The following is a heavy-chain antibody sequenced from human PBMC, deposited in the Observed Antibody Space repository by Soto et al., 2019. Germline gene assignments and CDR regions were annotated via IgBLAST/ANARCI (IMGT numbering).Heavy chain of an antibody. D-gene: IGHD4-17*01. CDR2: IYYSGST. CDR1: GVSISSSSYY. Sequence: PSETLSLTCTVSGVSISSSSYYWGWIRQPPGKGLEWIGSIYYSGSTYYNPSLKSRVTISVDTSKNQFSLKLSSVTAADTAVYYCARMGGDYGDYGRHYWGQGTLVTVSS. V-gene: IGHV4-39*01. CDR3: ARMGGDYGDYGRHY. J-gene: IGHJ4*02.